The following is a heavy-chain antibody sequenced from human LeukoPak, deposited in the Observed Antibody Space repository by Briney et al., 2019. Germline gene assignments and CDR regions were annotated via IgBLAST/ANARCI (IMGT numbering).Heavy chain of an antibody. D-gene: IGHD3-10*01. J-gene: IGHJ4*02. CDR1: GGTFSSYA. CDR2: IIPIFGTA. V-gene: IGHV1-69*06. CDR3: ARSGHRRYYYSSGPDY. Sequence: SVKVSCKASGGTFSSYAISWVRQAPGQGLEWMGGIIPIFGTANYAQKFQGRVTITADKSTSTAYMELSSLRSDDTAVYYCARSGHRRYYYSSGPDYWGQGTLVTVSS.